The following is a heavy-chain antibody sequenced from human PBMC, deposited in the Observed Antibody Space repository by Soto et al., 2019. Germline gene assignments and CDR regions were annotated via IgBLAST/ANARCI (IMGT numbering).Heavy chain of an antibody. V-gene: IGHV4-4*07. CDR2: IFHTGAT. CDR3: ARDSPSSGRSFDL. J-gene: IGHJ4*02. Sequence: QVHLKESGPGLVKPSETLSLTCNVSGVSITSNYWNWVRQPAGKRREWIGRIFHTGATNVNSNLRGRGIMSIDTSTNQFSRKLRPVTAADTAVYYCARDSPSSGRSFDLWGQGILVTVSS. CDR1: GVSITSNY. D-gene: IGHD1-26*01.